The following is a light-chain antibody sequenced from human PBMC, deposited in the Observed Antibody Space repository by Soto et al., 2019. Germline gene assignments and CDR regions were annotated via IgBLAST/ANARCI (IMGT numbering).Light chain of an antibody. V-gene: IGKV3-15*01. CDR2: GAS. CDR3: QQYNNWPIP. J-gene: IGKJ5*01. CDR1: HITLTH. Sequence: AMTQSRATVSVSPGDSALTISSASHITLTHSAWYQQKPRQPPRLLIYGASTRATGIPARFSGSGSGTEFTLTISSLQSEDFEIYYCQQYNNWPIPFGQGTRPEIK.